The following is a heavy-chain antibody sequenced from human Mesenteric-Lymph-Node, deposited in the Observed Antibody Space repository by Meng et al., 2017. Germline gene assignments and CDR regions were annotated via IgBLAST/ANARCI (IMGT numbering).Heavy chain of an antibody. CDR2: ISAYNGNT. Sequence: QVQLVQSGAEVQKPGASMKVSCKASGYTFTSYYIHWVRQAPGQGLEWMGWISAYNGNTNYAQKLQGRVTMTTDTSTSTAYMELRSLRSDDTAVYYCARAAGYCSGGSCYSEGTFDYWGQGTLVTVSS. J-gene: IGHJ4*02. V-gene: IGHV1-18*04. D-gene: IGHD2-15*01. CDR3: ARAAGYCSGGSCYSEGTFDY. CDR1: GYTFTSYY.